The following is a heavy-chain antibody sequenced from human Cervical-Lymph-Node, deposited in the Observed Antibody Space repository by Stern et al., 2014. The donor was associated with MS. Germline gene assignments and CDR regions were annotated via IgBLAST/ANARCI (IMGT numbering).Heavy chain of an antibody. CDR3: ASAYSSSHYYFDY. D-gene: IGHD6-13*01. CDR2: IWYDGSNP. CDR1: GFSFSRYA. J-gene: IGHJ4*02. Sequence: VQLVESGGGVVQPGRSLRLSCAASGFSFSRYAMHWVRQAPGKGLEWVALIWYDGSNPYYEDSVTGRCTISRDNFKNTLYLQMNSLRAEDTAVYYCASAYSSSHYYFDYWGQGTLVTVSS. V-gene: IGHV3-33*01.